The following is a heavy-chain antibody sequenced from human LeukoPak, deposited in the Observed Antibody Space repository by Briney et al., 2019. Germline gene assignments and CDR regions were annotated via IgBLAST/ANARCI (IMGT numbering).Heavy chain of an antibody. V-gene: IGHV4-59*01. Sequence: PSETLSLTCTVPGGSMTTYYWNWIRQPPGEGLEWIARIHYSGSINYNPYLKSRVTISEDTSKNQFSLQLRSVTAADTAVYYCARGYYDSSGYFNWFDPWGQGILVTVSS. J-gene: IGHJ5*02. CDR2: IHYSGSI. CDR3: ARGYYDSSGYFNWFDP. CDR1: GGSMTTYY. D-gene: IGHD3-22*01.